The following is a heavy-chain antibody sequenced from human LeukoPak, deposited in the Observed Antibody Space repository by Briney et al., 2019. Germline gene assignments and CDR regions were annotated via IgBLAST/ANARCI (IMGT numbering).Heavy chain of an antibody. CDR3: AKGSYYYDSADYFDY. V-gene: IGHV3-23*01. CDR2: LSGSSGNT. CDR1: GFTFSSYA. D-gene: IGHD3-22*01. Sequence: GGSLRLSCAASGFTFSSYAMSWVRQAPGKGLEWVSTLSGSSGNTYYADSVKGRVTISRDNSKNTLYLQMNSLRAEDTAVYHCAKGSYYYDSADYFDYWGQGILVTVSS. J-gene: IGHJ4*02.